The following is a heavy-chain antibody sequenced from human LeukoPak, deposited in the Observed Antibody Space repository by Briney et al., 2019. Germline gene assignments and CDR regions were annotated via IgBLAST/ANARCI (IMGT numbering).Heavy chain of an antibody. CDR2: INPNSGGT. CDR1: GYTFTGYY. V-gene: IGHV1-2*02. J-gene: IGHJ5*02. D-gene: IGHD3-10*01. Sequence: ASVKVSCKASGYTFTGYYMHWVRQAPGQGLEWMGWINPNSGGTNYAQKFQGRVTMTRDTSISTANMELSRLRSDDTAVYYCARGVPPPQLWFGELLYANWFDPWGQGTLVTVSS. CDR3: ARGVPPPQLWFGELLYANWFDP.